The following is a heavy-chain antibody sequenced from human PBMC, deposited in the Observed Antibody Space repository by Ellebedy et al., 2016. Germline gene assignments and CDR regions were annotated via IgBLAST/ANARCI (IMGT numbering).Heavy chain of an antibody. J-gene: IGHJ3*01. CDR3: VRDSGLVVGPYHVDDAFDV. CDR1: GFTFSSYV. Sequence: GESLKISXAASGFTFSSYVMNWVRQAPGRGLEWVSAISGSGGATYYADSVKGRFTISRDNSKNTLYLQMSSLRAEDTAVYYCVRDSGLVVGPYHVDDAFDVWGQGTMVTVSS. V-gene: IGHV3-23*01. CDR2: ISGSGGAT. D-gene: IGHD2-15*01.